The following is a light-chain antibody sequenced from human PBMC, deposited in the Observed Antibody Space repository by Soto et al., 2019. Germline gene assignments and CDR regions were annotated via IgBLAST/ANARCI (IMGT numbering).Light chain of an antibody. CDR2: AVS. CDR1: QDIGNK. Sequence: SQRTQCPSCLSSSLGKRVTLTCRASQDIGNKLGWYEVKPGKAPKLLIYAVSSLQSGVPSRFSGSGSGSDFSLTISSLQPEDFATYLCLQDYNYPRTFGQGTKVDIK. V-gene: IGKV1-6*01. CDR3: LQDYNYPRT. J-gene: IGKJ1*01.